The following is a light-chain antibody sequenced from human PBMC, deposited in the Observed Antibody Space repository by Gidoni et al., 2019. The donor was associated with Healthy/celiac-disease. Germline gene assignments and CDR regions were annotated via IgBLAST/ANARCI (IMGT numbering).Light chain of an antibody. CDR2: GAS. Sequence: EIVMSQSPGTLSVSPGQRATLSCRTSQTVNRNLAWYQQKPGQAPRLVIYGASTRATGIPARFSGSGSGTEFTLTISSLQSEDFAVYYCQQYHLWPPHFGGGTRVE. CDR3: QQYHLWPPH. CDR1: QTVNRN. V-gene: IGKV3D-15*01. J-gene: IGKJ4*01.